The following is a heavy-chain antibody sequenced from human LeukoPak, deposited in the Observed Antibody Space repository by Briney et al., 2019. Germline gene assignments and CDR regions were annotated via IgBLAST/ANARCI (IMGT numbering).Heavy chain of an antibody. Sequence: SETLSLTCAVYGESFSGYYWSWIRQPPGKGLEWIGEINHSGSTNYNPSLKSRVTISVDTSKNQFSLKLSSVTAADTAVYYCARHLTGDCSSNSFRYWFDPWGQGTLVTVSS. CDR1: GESFSGYY. CDR2: INHSGST. D-gene: IGHD2-2*01. CDR3: ARHLTGDCSSNSFRYWFDP. J-gene: IGHJ5*02. V-gene: IGHV4-34*01.